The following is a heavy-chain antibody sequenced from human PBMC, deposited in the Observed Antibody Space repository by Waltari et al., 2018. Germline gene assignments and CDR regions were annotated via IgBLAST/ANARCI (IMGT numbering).Heavy chain of an antibody. J-gene: IGHJ4*02. CDR1: GGSISSSKYY. V-gene: IGHV4-39*07. CDR2: IYYSGDT. CDR3: ASGGGYTNGWDY. D-gene: IGHD2-8*01. Sequence: QPLLQESGPGLVKPSETLSLTCSVSGGSISSSKYYWSWIRQPPGKGLEWIGNIYYSGDTYYNPSLKSRVTISLDTSKNQFSLKLRSVIAADTAVYFCASGGGYTNGWDYWGQGTLVTVSS.